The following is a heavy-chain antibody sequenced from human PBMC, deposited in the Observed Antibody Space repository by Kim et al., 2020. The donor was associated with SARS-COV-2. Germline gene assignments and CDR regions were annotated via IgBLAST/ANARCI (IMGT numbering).Heavy chain of an antibody. D-gene: IGHD2-2*01. J-gene: IGHJ4*02. Sequence: GGSLRLSCAASGFRFDGYAMHWVRQAPGKGLEWVSGATWGSYSIDYADSVKGRFTMSRDNAKNSLYLQMNSLRPEDTALYFCAKANTGTTYYFDSSGQGTLVTVPS. CDR3: AKANTGTTYYFDS. V-gene: IGHV3-9*01. CDR1: GFRFDGYA. CDR2: ATWGSYSI.